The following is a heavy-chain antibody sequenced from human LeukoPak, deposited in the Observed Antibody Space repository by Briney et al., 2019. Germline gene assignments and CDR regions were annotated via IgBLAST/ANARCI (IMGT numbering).Heavy chain of an antibody. CDR3: AKDRWGYYYDSSRDY. V-gene: IGHV3-23*01. Sequence: GGSLRLSCAASGFTVSSNYMSWVRQAPGKGLEWVSAISGSGGSTYYADSVKGRFTISRDNSKNTLYLQMNSLRAEDTAVYYCAKDRWGYYYDSSRDYWGQGTLVTVSS. J-gene: IGHJ4*02. D-gene: IGHD3-22*01. CDR1: GFTVSSNY. CDR2: ISGSGGST.